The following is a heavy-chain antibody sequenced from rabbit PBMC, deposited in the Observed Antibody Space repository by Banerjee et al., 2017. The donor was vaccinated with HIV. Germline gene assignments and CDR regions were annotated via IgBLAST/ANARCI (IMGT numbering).Heavy chain of an antibody. CDR1: GFSLNIYE. CDR2: IYTSSGST. CDR3: ARDLAGVIGWNFGL. V-gene: IGHV1S40*01. D-gene: IGHD4-1*01. Sequence: LAESGGDLVKPGASLTLTCTASGFSLNIYEMCWVRQAPGKGLEWIACIYTSSGSTYYASWAKGRFTISKTSSTTVTLQMTSLTAADTATYFCARDLAGVIGWNFGLWGPGTLVTVS. J-gene: IGHJ4*01.